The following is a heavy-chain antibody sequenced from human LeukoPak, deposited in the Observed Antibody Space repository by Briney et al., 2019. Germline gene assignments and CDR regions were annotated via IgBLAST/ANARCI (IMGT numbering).Heavy chain of an antibody. CDR3: ARGYAIITYFDY. CDR1: GGTFSSYV. D-gene: IGHD3-22*01. V-gene: IGHV1-69*13. Sequence: SVKVSCQASGGTFSSYVISWVRQAPGQGLEWMGGIIPIFSTANYAQKFQGRVTITADESTSTAYMELSSLRSEDTAVYYCARGYAIITYFDYWGQGTLVTVSS. J-gene: IGHJ4*02. CDR2: IIPIFSTA.